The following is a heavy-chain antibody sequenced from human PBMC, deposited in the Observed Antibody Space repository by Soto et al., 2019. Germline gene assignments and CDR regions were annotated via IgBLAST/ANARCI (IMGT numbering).Heavy chain of an antibody. Sequence: PGGSLRLSCAASGFTFDDYGMSWVRQAPGKGLEWVSGINWNGGSTGYADSVKGRFTISRDNAKNSLYLQMNSLRAEDTALYYCARDYYDSSGYYGAFDIWGQGTMVTVSS. CDR2: INWNGGST. D-gene: IGHD3-22*01. J-gene: IGHJ3*02. V-gene: IGHV3-20*04. CDR1: GFTFDDYG. CDR3: ARDYYDSSGYYGAFDI.